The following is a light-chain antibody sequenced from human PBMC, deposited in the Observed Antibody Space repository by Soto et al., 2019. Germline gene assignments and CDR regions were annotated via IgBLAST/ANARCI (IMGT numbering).Light chain of an antibody. CDR3: SSYAGSNTYV. Sequence: QCALTQPASVSGSAGQSITISCTGTSSDVGSYNLVSWYQQHPGKAPKLMIYEVSKRPSGVPDRFSGSKSGNTASLTVSGLQAEDETDYYCSSYAGSNTYVFGTGTKVTVL. V-gene: IGLV2-14*02. CDR2: EVS. J-gene: IGLJ1*01. CDR1: SSDVGSYNL.